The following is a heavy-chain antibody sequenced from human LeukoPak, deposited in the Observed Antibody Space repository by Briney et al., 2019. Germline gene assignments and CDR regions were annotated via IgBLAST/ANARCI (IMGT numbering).Heavy chain of an antibody. CDR3: ARERGSSGITMVRATYYFDY. CDR2: IIPILGIA. CDR1: GGTFSSYA. D-gene: IGHD3-10*01. V-gene: IGHV1-69*04. J-gene: IGHJ4*02. Sequence: SVKVSCKASGGTFSSYAISWVRQAPGQGLEWMGRIIPILGIANYAQKFQGRVTITADKSTSTAYMELSSLRSEDTAVYYCARERGSSGITMVRATYYFDYWGQGTLVTVSS.